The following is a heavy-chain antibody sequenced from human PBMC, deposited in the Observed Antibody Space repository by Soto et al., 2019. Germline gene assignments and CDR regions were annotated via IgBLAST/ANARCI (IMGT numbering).Heavy chain of an antibody. CDR3: ARGLWSRSGHYYFDQ. CDR2: INAGNGNT. D-gene: IGHD3-3*01. Sequence: QVQLVQSGAEEKRPGASVKVSCRASGYTFTGYAILWVRQAPGQSLQWMGWINAGNGNTKYSQNFQGRFTITRDTFASTAYQELSSLRSEDTAVYYCARGLWSRSGHYYFDQWGQGSLVTVSS. J-gene: IGHJ4*02. V-gene: IGHV1-3*05. CDR1: GYTFTGYA.